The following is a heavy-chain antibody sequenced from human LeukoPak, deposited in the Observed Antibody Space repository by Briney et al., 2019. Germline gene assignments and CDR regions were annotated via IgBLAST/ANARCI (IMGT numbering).Heavy chain of an antibody. D-gene: IGHD6-19*01. V-gene: IGHV3-74*01. CDR3: ARGGIAVGQLSGWPNDY. J-gene: IGHJ4*02. CDR2: VNGDGSRT. CDR1: GFSFSSYW. Sequence: PGGSLRLSCAASGFSFSSYWMYWVRQGPGKGLVWVSRVNGDGSRTDYADSVKGRFTISRDNAKNTLYLQMNSLRAEDTAVYYCARGGIAVGQLSGWPNDYWGQGTLVTVSS.